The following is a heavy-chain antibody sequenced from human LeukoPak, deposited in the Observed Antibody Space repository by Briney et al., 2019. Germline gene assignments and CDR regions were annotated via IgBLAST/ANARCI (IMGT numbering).Heavy chain of an antibody. CDR2: ISSSSSTI. CDR1: GFTFSSYS. CDR3: ARDTAAAGIDY. D-gene: IGHD6-13*01. Sequence: GGSLRLSCAASGFTFSSYSMNWVRQAPGKGLEWFSYISSSSSTIYYADSVKGRFTISRDNAKNSLYLQMNSLRAEDTAVYYCARDTAAAGIDYWGQGTLVTVSS. V-gene: IGHV3-48*01. J-gene: IGHJ4*02.